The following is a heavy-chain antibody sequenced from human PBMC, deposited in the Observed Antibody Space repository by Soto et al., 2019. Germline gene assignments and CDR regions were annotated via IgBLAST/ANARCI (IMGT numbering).Heavy chain of an antibody. Sequence: PGGSLTLSCQASGFNFRMYEMHWVRKAPGKGLEWVSYISSSGLTTYYADFAEGRCTISRDNAKDSLYLHLNSLRVGDTAVYYCARYGTRGDWWGLGTQVTVSS. V-gene: IGHV3-48*03. CDR3: ARYGTRGDW. CDR1: GFNFRMYE. J-gene: IGHJ4*02. CDR2: ISSSGLTT. D-gene: IGHD3-10*01.